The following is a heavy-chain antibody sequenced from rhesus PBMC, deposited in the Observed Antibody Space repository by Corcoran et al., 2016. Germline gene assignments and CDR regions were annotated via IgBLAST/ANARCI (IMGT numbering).Heavy chain of an antibody. CDR1: GGSISSNY. CDR2: LYGSSGST. CDR3: ASGIAGKYDY. J-gene: IGHJ4*01. D-gene: IGHD1-1-1*01. Sequence: QVQLQESGPGLVKPSETLSLTCAVSGGSISSNYWRWIRQPPGKGLGWFGFLYGSSGSTYYNPSLKSRVTISKAKAKNQFCLKLSAVTDADTAVYYCASGIAGKYDYWGQGVLVTVSS. V-gene: IGHV4S7*01.